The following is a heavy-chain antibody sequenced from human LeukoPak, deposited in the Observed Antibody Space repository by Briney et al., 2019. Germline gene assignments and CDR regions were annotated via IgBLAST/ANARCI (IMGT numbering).Heavy chain of an antibody. CDR3: AREYYYGHNDAFDI. V-gene: IGHV3-33*01. CDR1: GFTFSSYG. J-gene: IGHJ3*02. CDR2: ILSDGSKE. D-gene: IGHD3-10*01. Sequence: PGGSLRLSCAASGFTFSSYGMHWVRQAPGKGLEWVAVILSDGSKEFYTDSVKGRFTISRDNAKNSLYLQMNSLRAEDTAVYYCAREYYYGHNDAFDIWGQGTMVTVSS.